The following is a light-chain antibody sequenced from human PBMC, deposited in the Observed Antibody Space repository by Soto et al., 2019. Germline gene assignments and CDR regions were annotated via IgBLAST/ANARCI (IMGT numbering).Light chain of an antibody. CDR1: SSNIGSNT. CDR2: SNN. J-gene: IGLJ1*01. Sequence: QSVLTQPPSASGTPGQRVTISCSGSSSNIGSNTVNWYQQLPGTAPKVLIYSNNERPSGVPDRFSGSKSGTSASLAISGLQSDDEDEYYCAAWDDSLSGFYIFGSGTKLTVL. V-gene: IGLV1-44*01. CDR3: AAWDDSLSGFYI.